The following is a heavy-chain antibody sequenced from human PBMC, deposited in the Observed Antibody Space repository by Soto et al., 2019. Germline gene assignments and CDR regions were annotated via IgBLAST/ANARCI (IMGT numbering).Heavy chain of an antibody. CDR3: AKGHYYGSGSYYGIFDY. J-gene: IGHJ4*02. Sequence: EVQLLESGGGLVQPGGSLRLSCAASGFTFSSYAMSWVRQAPGKELEWVSAISGSGGSTYYADSVKGRFTISRDNSKNTLYLQMNSLRAEDTAVYYCAKGHYYGSGSYYGIFDYWGQGTLVTVSS. CDR2: ISGSGGST. V-gene: IGHV3-23*01. D-gene: IGHD3-10*01. CDR1: GFTFSSYA.